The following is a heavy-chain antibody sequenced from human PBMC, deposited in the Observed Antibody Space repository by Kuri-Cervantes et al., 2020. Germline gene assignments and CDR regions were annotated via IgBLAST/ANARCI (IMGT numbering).Heavy chain of an antibody. CDR3: AKEDIVATIWYFDY. D-gene: IGHD5-12*01. V-gene: IGHV3-33*06. J-gene: IGHJ4*02. CDR1: GFTFRNYG. Sequence: GESLKISCAASGFTFRNYGMDWVRQAPGKGLEWVAVIWYDGSNKYYADSVKGRFTISRDNSKNTLYLQMNSLRAEDTAVYYCAKEDIVATIWYFDYWGQGTLVTDSS. CDR2: IWYDGSNK.